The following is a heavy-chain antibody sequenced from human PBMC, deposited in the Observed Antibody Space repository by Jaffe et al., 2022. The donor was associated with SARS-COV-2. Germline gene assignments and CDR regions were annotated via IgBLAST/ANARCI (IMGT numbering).Heavy chain of an antibody. V-gene: IGHV1-2*02. CDR3: ARVVGQDSGSYYYYYGMDV. Sequence: QVQLVQSGAEVKKPGASVKVSCKASGYTFTGYYMHWVRQAPGQGLEWMGWINPNSGGTNYAQKFQGRVTMTRDTSISTAYMELSRLRSDDTAVYYCARVVGQDSGSYYYYYGMDVWGQGTTVTVSS. J-gene: IGHJ6*02. D-gene: IGHD1-26*01. CDR2: INPNSGGT. CDR1: GYTFTGYY.